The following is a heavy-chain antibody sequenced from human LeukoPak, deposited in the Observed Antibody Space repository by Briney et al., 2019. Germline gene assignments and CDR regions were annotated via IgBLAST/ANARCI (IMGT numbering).Heavy chain of an antibody. CDR1: GFTFSTYA. D-gene: IGHD5-12*01. CDR2: FGSGGGT. V-gene: IGHV3-23*01. CDR3: AKVVAPSTTRNLDY. Sequence: GGSLRLSCAASGFTFSTYAMTWVRQAPAKGLEWVSTFGSGGGTYYADSVKGRFTISKDNSKNTLYLQLNSLGAEDTALYYCAKVVAPSTTRNLDYWGQGTLVIVSS. J-gene: IGHJ4*02.